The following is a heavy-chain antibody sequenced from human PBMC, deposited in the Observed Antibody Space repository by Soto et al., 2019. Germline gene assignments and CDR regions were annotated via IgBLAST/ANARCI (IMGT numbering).Heavy chain of an antibody. CDR1: GFTLSYYT. V-gene: IGHV3-21*01. CDR3: AREVAIQRLDP. J-gene: IGHJ5*02. Sequence: EVQLVESGGGLVKPGGSLRLSCAASGFTLSYYTMDWVRQAPGKGLEWVSSISSDSSHTYYADSVKGRFTISRDNAKNSLYLQMNSLRAEDTAVYYCAREVAIQRLDPWGQGTLVTVSS. CDR2: ISSDSSHT.